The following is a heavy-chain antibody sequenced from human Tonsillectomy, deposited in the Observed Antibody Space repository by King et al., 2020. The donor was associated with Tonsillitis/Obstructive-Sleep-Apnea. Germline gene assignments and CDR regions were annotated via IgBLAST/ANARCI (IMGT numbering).Heavy chain of an antibody. Sequence: EVQLVESGGGLVQPGGSLRLSCAASGFTFSRYAMSWVRQAPGKGLEWVSSLTGSADSTYYADSVKGRFTISRDNSKNTLYLQMNRLRAEDTAVYYCAKDRSYDFWSGYYVGDYWGQGTLVTVSS. CDR1: GFTFSRYA. CDR2: LTGSADST. D-gene: IGHD3-3*01. V-gene: IGHV3-23*04. CDR3: AKDRSYDFWSGYYVGDY. J-gene: IGHJ4*02.